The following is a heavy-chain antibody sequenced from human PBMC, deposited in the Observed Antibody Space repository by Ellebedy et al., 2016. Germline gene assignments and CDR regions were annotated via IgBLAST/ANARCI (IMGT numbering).Heavy chain of an antibody. Sequence: SETLSLXXTVSGGSISSYYWSWIRQPPEKGLEWIGYIYYSGSTNYNPSLKSRVTISVDTSKNQFSLKLSSVTAADTAVYYCARLRVGYCSSTSCRFYFDYWGQGTLVTVSS. V-gene: IGHV4-59*08. CDR3: ARLRVGYCSSTSCRFYFDY. J-gene: IGHJ4*02. CDR1: GGSISSYY. D-gene: IGHD2-2*01. CDR2: IYYSGST.